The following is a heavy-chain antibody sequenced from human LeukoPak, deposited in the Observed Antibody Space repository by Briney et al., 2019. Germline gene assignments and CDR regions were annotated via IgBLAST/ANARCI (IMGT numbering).Heavy chain of an antibody. CDR1: GGTFSSYA. J-gene: IGHJ6*03. V-gene: IGHV1-69*13. Sequence: GASVKVSCKASGGTFSSYAISWVRQAPGQGLEWMGGIIPIFGTANYAQKFQGRVTITADESTSTAYKELSSLRSEDTAVYYCARDGRTTVSPRGYYYYYYYMDVWAKGPRSPSP. CDR3: ARDGRTTVSPRGYYYYYYYMDV. D-gene: IGHD4-11*01. CDR2: IIPIFGTA.